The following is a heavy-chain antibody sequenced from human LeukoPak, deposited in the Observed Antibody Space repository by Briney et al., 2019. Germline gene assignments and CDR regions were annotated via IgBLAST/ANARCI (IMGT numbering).Heavy chain of an antibody. CDR2: IDHGGAT. Sequence: GGSLRLSCAASGFAVSNTYLNWGRQAPGTGLEWVSIIDHGGATFYTDSVKGRFSISRDNSKNALYLQINNVRTEDTAVYFCARGGVRGGFDIWGQGTMVAVSS. J-gene: IGHJ3*02. V-gene: IGHV3-66*01. CDR1: GFAVSNTY. D-gene: IGHD2-15*01. CDR3: ARGGVRGGFDI.